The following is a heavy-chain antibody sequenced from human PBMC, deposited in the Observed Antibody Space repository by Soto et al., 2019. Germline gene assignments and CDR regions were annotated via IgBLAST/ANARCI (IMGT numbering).Heavy chain of an antibody. CDR2: MSHSGAA. CDR3: ARVERGTATTVVDAFDI. J-gene: IGHJ3*02. CDR1: GGFVSSGSYY. V-gene: IGHV4-34*01. D-gene: IGHD1-1*01. Sequence: QVQLQQWGAGLLKPSETLSLTCAVYGGFVSSGSYYWSWIRQPPGKGLEWIGEMSHSGAAHFNPSLKSRVTISVDTSKNQFSLKMSSVTAAHTALYYCARVERGTATTVVDAFDIWGPGTMVTVSS.